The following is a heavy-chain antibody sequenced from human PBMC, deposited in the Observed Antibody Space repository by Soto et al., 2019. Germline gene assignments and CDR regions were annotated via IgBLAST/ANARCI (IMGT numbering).Heavy chain of an antibody. Sequence: ASVKVSCKVSGYTLTELSMHWLRQSPGKGLEWMGGFDPEDGETIYAQKFQGRVTMTEDTSTDTAYMELSSLRSEDTAVYYCATTLQFRYNWNYYYGMDVWGQGTTVTVSS. CDR2: FDPEDGET. CDR1: GYTLTELS. D-gene: IGHD1-20*01. J-gene: IGHJ6*02. V-gene: IGHV1-24*01. CDR3: ATTLQFRYNWNYYYGMDV.